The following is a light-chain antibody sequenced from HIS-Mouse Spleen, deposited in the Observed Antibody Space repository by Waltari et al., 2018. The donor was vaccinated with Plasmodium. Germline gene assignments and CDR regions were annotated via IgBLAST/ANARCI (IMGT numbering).Light chain of an antibody. CDR3: CSYAGSYTLV. Sequence: QSALTQPRSVSGSPGQSVTISCTGTRSDVGGYHYVPWYQQHPGKAPKLMIYDVSKRPSGVPDRFSGSKSGNTASLTISGLQAEDEADYYCCSYAGSYTLVFGGGTKLTVL. CDR1: RSDVGGYHY. J-gene: IGLJ2*01. V-gene: IGLV2-11*01. CDR2: DVS.